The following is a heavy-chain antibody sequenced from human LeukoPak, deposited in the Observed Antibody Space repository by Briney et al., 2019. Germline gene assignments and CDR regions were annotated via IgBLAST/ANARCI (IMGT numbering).Heavy chain of an antibody. Sequence: GGSLRLSCAASGFTFSSYSMNWVRQAPGKGLEWVSSISSSSSYIYYADSVKGRFTISRDNAKNSLYLQMNSLRVEDTAVYYCARDPDHYYGSGSFYHWYFDLWGRGTLVTVSS. CDR1: GFTFSSYS. V-gene: IGHV3-21*04. J-gene: IGHJ2*01. CDR3: ARDPDHYYGSGSFYHWYFDL. D-gene: IGHD3-10*01. CDR2: ISSSSSYI.